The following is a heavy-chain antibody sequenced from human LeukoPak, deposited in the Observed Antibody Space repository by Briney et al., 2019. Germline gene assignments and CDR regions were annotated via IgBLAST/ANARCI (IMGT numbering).Heavy chain of an antibody. CDR3: ARSAVAAGLDV. D-gene: IGHD2-15*01. CDR2: ISGDCGST. V-gene: IGHV3-43*02. Sequence: GGSLRLSCAASGFTFDDYAMHWVRHAPGKGLEWVSLISGDCGSTYYADSVKGRFTISRDNSKNSLYLQMNSLRTGDTALYYCARSAVAAGLDVWGEGTTVTVSS. CDR1: GFTFDDYA. J-gene: IGHJ6*04.